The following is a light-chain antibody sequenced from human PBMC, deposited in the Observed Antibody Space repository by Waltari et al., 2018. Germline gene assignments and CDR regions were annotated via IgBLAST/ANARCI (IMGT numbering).Light chain of an antibody. CDR2: AAS. CDR1: QGISSS. Sequence: IQLTQSPSSLSASVGDRVTITCRATQGISSSLAWYQQKPGKAPSLLIYAASTLQSGVPSRFSGSGSGTDFTLTISSLQPEDFATYYCQQVDSYPLSFGGGTKVEIK. J-gene: IGKJ4*01. V-gene: IGKV1-9*01. CDR3: QQVDSYPLS.